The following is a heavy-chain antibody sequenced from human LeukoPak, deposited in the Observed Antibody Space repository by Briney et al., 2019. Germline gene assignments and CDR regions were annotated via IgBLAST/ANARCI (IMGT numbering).Heavy chain of an antibody. CDR2: ISWDGGST. CDR1: GFTFDDYA. CDR3: AKDIGVEYSSGWGYFQH. Sequence: GGSLRLSCAASGFTFDDYAMHWVRQAPGKGLEWVSLISWDGGSTYYADSVKGRFTISRDNSKNSLYLQMNSLRAEDTAVYYCAKDIGVEYSSGWGYFQHWGQGTLVTVSS. D-gene: IGHD6-19*01. V-gene: IGHV3-43D*03. J-gene: IGHJ1*01.